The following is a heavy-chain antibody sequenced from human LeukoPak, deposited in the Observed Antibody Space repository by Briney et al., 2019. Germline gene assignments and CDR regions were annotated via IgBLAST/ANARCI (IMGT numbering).Heavy chain of an antibody. CDR1: GFTFSLYE. Sequence: PGGSLRLSCAASGFTFSLYEMNWVRQAPVKGLEWVSYISGGGEARYYADSVKGRFTISRDNGKNSLYLQMNSLRAEDTAVYYCARDASGHDLPFDYWGQGTLVTLSS. CDR2: ISGGGEAR. D-gene: IGHD6-25*01. V-gene: IGHV3-48*03. J-gene: IGHJ4*02. CDR3: ARDASGHDLPFDY.